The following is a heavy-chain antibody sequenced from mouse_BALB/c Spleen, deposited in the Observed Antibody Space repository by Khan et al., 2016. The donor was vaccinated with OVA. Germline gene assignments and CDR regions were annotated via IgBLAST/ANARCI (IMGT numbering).Heavy chain of an antibody. D-gene: IGHD2-1*01. CDR2: ISDGGSYV. Sequence: EVELVESGGGLVKPGGSLKLSCAASGFNFSDYYMYWVRQTPEKRLEWVATISDGGSYVYYIDSVKVRFTISSDDAKNILYLQMSSLKSEDTGMYYCTRGHYGNPFAYWGQGTLVTVSA. V-gene: IGHV5-4*02. CDR3: TRGHYGNPFAY. J-gene: IGHJ3*01. CDR1: GFNFSDYY.